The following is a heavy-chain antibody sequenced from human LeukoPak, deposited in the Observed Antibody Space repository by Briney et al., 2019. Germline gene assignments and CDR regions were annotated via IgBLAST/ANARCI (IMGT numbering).Heavy chain of an antibody. D-gene: IGHD4-17*01. CDR2: IYYSGST. Sequence: SETLSLTCTVSGGSISSYYWSWIRQPPGKGLEWIGYIYYSGSTNYNPSLKSRVTISVDTSKNQFSLKLSSVTAADTAVYYCARGRYNGDYWFDPWGQGTLVTGSS. CDR3: ARGRYNGDYWFDP. J-gene: IGHJ5*02. CDR1: GGSISSYY. V-gene: IGHV4-59*01.